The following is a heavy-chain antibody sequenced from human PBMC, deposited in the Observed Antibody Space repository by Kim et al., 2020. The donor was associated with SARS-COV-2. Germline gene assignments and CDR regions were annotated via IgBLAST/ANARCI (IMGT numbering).Heavy chain of an antibody. CDR2: ISSSSSYI. V-gene: IGHV3-21*01. CDR3: SRVPWTRYRISSRYYYMDV. D-gene: IGHD6-6*01. Sequence: GSLRLSCAASGFTFSSYSMNWVRQAPGKGLELVSSISSSSSYIYYADSVKGRFTIYRDNAKNSLYLQMNSLRAEDTAVYYCSRVPWTRYRISSRYYYMDVGGKENTVSVSS. CDR1: GFTFSSYS. J-gene: IGHJ6*03.